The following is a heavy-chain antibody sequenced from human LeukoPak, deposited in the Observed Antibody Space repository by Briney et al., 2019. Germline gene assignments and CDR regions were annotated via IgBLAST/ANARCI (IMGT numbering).Heavy chain of an antibody. Sequence: GGSLRLSCAASGFTFSSYGIHWVRQAPGKGLEWVAVIWYDGSNKYYADSVKGRFTISRDNSKNTVYLQMNSLRAEDTAVYYCARGLRPNGMDVWGQGTTVTVSS. V-gene: IGHV3-33*01. J-gene: IGHJ6*02. CDR3: ARGLRPNGMDV. CDR2: IWYDGSNK. CDR1: GFTFSSYG.